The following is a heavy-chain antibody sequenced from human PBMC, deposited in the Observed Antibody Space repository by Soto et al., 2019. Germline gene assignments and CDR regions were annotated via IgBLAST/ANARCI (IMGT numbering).Heavy chain of an antibody. CDR1: GFTFSSYW. V-gene: IGHV3-7*01. Sequence: GGSLRLSCAASGFTFSSYWMSWARQAPGKGLEWVANIKQGGGEKYYVDSVKGRFTISRDNARNSLYLQMNSLRAEDTAVYYCARGSRYCSSISCYTFDNWGQGTLVTVSS. CDR2: IKQGGGEK. D-gene: IGHD2-2*02. J-gene: IGHJ4*02. CDR3: ARGSRYCSSISCYTFDN.